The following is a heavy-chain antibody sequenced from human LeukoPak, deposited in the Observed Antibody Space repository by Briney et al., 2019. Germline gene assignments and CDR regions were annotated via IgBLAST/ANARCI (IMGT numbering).Heavy chain of an antibody. V-gene: IGHV4-34*01. Sequence: SETLSLTCAVYGGSFSGYYWSWIRQPPGKGLEWIGEVNHSGSTNYNPSLKSRVTISVDTSKNQFSLKLSSVTAADTAVYYCARGLGYWGQGTLVTVSS. D-gene: IGHD7-27*01. CDR3: ARGLGY. J-gene: IGHJ4*02. CDR2: VNHSGST. CDR1: GGSFSGYY.